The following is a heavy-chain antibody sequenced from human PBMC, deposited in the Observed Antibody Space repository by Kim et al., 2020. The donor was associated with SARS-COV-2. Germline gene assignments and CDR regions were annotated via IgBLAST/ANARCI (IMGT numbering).Heavy chain of an antibody. Sequence: GGSLRLSCAASGFTFSSYAMSWVRQAPGKGLEWVSAISGSGGSTYYADSVKGRFTISRDNSKNTLYLQMNSLRAEDTAVYYCAKEGGVSGYCSGGSCYSVPYYYYGMDVWGQGTTVTVSS. J-gene: IGHJ6*02. V-gene: IGHV3-23*01. D-gene: IGHD2-15*01. CDR3: AKEGGVSGYCSGGSCYSVPYYYYGMDV. CDR2: ISGSGGST. CDR1: GFTFSSYA.